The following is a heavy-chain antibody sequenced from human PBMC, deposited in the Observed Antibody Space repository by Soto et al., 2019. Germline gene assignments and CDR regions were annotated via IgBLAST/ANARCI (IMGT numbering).Heavy chain of an antibody. J-gene: IGHJ3*02. D-gene: IGHD1-26*01. V-gene: IGHV1-69*13. CDR2: IIPIFGTA. CDR1: GYTFTSYD. Sequence: SVKVSCKASGYTFTSYDISWVRQAPGQGLEWMGGIIPIFGTANYAQKFQGRVTITADESTSTAYMELSSLRSEDTAVYYCARRLMSGSQDDPGRHAFDIWGQGTMVT. CDR3: ARRLMSGSQDDPGRHAFDI.